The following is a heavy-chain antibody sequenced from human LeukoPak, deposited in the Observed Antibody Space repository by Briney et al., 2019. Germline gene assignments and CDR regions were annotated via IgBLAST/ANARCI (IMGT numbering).Heavy chain of an antibody. V-gene: IGHV1-69*04. CDR1: GGTFSSYA. CDR3: ARRVVSSGYSSAEYFQH. D-gene: IGHD3-22*01. CDR2: IIPIFGIA. J-gene: IGHJ1*01. Sequence: GSSVKVSCKASGGTFSSYAISWVRQAPGQGLEWMGRIIPIFGIANHAQKFQGRVTITADKSTSTAYMELSSLRSEDTAVYYCARRVVSSGYSSAEYFQHWGQGTLVTVSS.